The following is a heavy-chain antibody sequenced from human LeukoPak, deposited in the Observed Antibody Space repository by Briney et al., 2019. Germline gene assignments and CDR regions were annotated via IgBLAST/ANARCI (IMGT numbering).Heavy chain of an antibody. CDR1: GYTLTELS. J-gene: IGHJ4*02. V-gene: IGHV1-24*01. Sequence: GASVKVSCKVSGYTLTELSMHWVRQAPGKGLEWMGGFDPEDGETIYAQKFQGRVTMTEDTSTDTAYMELSSLRSEDTAVYYCARALYYYDSSGYYADIIDYWGQGTLVTVSS. CDR2: FDPEDGET. CDR3: ARALYYYDSSGYYADIIDY. D-gene: IGHD3-22*01.